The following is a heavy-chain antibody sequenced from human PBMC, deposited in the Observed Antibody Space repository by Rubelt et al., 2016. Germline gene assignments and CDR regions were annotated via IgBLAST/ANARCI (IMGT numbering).Heavy chain of an antibody. CDR3: ATSGGNGGDFDY. CDR2: IYYSGST. D-gene: IGHD4-23*01. Sequence: QLQLQESGPGLVKLSETLSLTCTVSGGSISSSSYYWGWIRQPPGKGLEWIGSIYYSGSTYYNPSLKSRVTISMDTSKNQFVLKLSSVTAADTAVYYCATSGGNGGDFDYWGQGTLVTVSS. V-gene: IGHV4-39*07. J-gene: IGHJ4*02. CDR1: GGSISSSSYY.